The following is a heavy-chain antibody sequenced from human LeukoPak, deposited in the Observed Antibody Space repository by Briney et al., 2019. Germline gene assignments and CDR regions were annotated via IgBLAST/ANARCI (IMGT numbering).Heavy chain of an antibody. D-gene: IGHD2-2*02. CDR2: INAGNGNT. CDR1: GYTFTSYA. CDR3: ARGPTRYCSSTSCYTVMEWFDP. J-gene: IGHJ5*02. Sequence: ASVKVSCKASGYTFTSYAMHWVRQAPGQRLEWMGWINAGNGNTKYSQKFQGRVTITRDTSASTAYMELSSLRSEDTAVYYCARGPTRYCSSTSCYTVMEWFDPWGQGTLVTVSS. V-gene: IGHV1-3*01.